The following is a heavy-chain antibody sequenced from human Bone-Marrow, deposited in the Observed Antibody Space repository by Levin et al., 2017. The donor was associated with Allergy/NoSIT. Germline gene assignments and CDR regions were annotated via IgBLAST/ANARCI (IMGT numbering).Heavy chain of an antibody. CDR1: GYTFTGYY. D-gene: IGHD3-10*01. Sequence: GESLKISCKASGYTFTGYYMHWVRQAPGQGLEWMGWINPNSGGTNYAQKVQGRVTMTRDTSISTAYMELSRLRSDDTAVYYCASPGRSGSYYNPFDYWGQGTLVTVSS. V-gene: IGHV1-2*02. CDR3: ASPGRSGSYYNPFDY. J-gene: IGHJ4*02. CDR2: INPNSGGT.